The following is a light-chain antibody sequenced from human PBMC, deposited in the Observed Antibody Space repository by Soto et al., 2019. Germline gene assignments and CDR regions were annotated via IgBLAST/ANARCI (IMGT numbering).Light chain of an antibody. J-gene: IGKJ3*01. CDR1: QDISGY. V-gene: IGKV1-8*01. CDR3: LHYYMFPLT. Sequence: IRMTQSPSSFSASTGDRVTITCRASQDISGYLAWYQFKPGKAPKLLIYAASALQSGVPSRFSGSGSGTDFTLTISCLQSEDFATYYCLHYYMFPLTFGPGTKVDI. CDR2: AAS.